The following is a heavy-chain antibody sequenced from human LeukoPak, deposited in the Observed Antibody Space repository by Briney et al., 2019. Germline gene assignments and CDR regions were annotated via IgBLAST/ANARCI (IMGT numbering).Heavy chain of an antibody. V-gene: IGHV4-59*01. J-gene: IGHJ6*02. D-gene: IGHD3-22*01. CDR3: ARSYDSRGYFYYGMDV. Sequence: ASETLSLTCTVSGGSISPYYWSWIRQPPGKGLEWIAYIYYSGTTDYNPSLKSRVTITLDTSKNQFSLKLNSVTAADTDVYYCARSYDSRGYFYYGMDVWGQGTTVTVSS. CDR2: IYYSGTT. CDR1: GGSISPYY.